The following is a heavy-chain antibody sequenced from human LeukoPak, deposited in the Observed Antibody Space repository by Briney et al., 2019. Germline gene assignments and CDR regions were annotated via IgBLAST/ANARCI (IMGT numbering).Heavy chain of an antibody. CDR3: ARARLAGSLGNFDY. J-gene: IGHJ4*02. CDR1: GGTFSSYA. V-gene: IGHV1-69*05. D-gene: IGHD7-27*01. CDR2: IIPIFGTA. Sequence: SVKVSCKASGGTFSSYAISWVRQAPGQGLEWMGRIIPIFGTANYAQKFQGRVTITTDESTSTAYMELSSLRSEDTAVYYCARARLAGSLGNFDYWGQGTPVTVSS.